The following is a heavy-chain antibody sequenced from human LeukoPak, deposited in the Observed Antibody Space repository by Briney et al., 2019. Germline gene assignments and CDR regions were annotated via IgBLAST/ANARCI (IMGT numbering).Heavy chain of an antibody. Sequence: SETLSLTCTVSGGSISSSSYYWGWIRQPPGKGLEWIGSIYYSGSTNYNPSLKSRVTISVDTSKNQFSLKLSSVTAPDTAVYYCARQGRATGPNFDLWGRGTLVTVSS. CDR1: GGSISSSSYY. D-gene: IGHD3-9*01. J-gene: IGHJ2*01. CDR3: ARQGRATGPNFDL. V-gene: IGHV4-39*01. CDR2: IYYSGST.